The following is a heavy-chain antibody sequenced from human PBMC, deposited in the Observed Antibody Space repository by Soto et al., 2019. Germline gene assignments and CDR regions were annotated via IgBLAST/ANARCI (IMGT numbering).Heavy chain of an antibody. CDR2: IYHSGST. Sequence: SETLSLTCAVSGGSISSSNWWSWVRQPPGKGLEWIGEIYHSGSTNYNPSLKSRVTISVDKSTSTAYMELSSLRSEDTAVYYCARGGDGYNPYYYYGMDVWGQGTTVTVSS. J-gene: IGHJ6*02. CDR1: GGSISSSNW. V-gene: IGHV4-4*02. CDR3: ARGGDGYNPYYYYGMDV. D-gene: IGHD5-12*01.